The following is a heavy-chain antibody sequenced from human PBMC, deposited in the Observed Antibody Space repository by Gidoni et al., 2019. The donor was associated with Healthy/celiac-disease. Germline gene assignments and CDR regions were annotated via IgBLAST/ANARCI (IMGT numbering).Heavy chain of an antibody. J-gene: IGHJ5*02. CDR2: IYWNEDK. Sequence: QITLKESGPTLVKPTQTLTLTCAFSGFSLSTSGEGVGWIRQPPGKALEWLAVIYWNEDKRYSPSLESRLTVTRDTSKNQVVLTMTHMDPEDTATYYCARTYYDVIWGNWFDPWGQGILVTVSS. CDR3: ARTYYDVIWGNWFDP. D-gene: IGHD1-26*01. CDR1: GFSLSTSGEG. V-gene: IGHV2-5*01.